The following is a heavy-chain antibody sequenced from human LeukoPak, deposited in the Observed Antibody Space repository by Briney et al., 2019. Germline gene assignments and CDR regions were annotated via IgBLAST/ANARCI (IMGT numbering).Heavy chain of an antibody. V-gene: IGHV3-23*01. D-gene: IGHD3-10*01. CDR2: ISGSGGST. CDR1: GFTFSSYA. J-gene: IGHJ3*02. CDR3: ANEGKVGRRYYGSGSYWHAFDI. Sequence: PGGSLRLSCAASGFTFSSYAMSWVRQAPGKGLEWVSAISGSGGSTYYADSVKGRFTISRDNSKNTLYLQMNRLRAEDTAVYYCANEGKVGRRYYGSGSYWHAFDIWGQGTMVTVSS.